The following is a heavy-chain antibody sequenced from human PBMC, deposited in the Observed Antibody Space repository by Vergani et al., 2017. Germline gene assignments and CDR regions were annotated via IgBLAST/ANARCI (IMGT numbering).Heavy chain of an antibody. CDR3: AGDTHSWQRADR. CDR2: LSTTGGA. CDR1: GVSVPDYN. V-gene: IGHV4-59*02. Sequence: QPQLQESGPGLVNPSKTLSLTCHVFGVSVPDYNCNWIRQAPGKGLEWIGSLSTTGGATHASHNPSLKSRVSISVDTSKSQFSLRLTSVTAADSAIYYCAGDTHSWQRADRWGQGLLVSVSS. D-gene: IGHD6-13*01. J-gene: IGHJ5*02.